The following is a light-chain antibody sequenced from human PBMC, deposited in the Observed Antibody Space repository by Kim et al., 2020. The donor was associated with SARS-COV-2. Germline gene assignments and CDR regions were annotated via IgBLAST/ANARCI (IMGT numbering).Light chain of an antibody. V-gene: IGLV3-19*01. J-gene: IGLJ2*01. Sequence: SSELTQDPAVSVALGQTVRITCQGDSLRSYYASWYQQKPGQAPVLVIYGKNNRPSGIPDRFSGSSSGNTVSLTITGAQAEDEADYYCNSRDSSGNHVVLG. CDR1: SLRSYY. CDR3: NSRDSSGNHVV. CDR2: GKN.